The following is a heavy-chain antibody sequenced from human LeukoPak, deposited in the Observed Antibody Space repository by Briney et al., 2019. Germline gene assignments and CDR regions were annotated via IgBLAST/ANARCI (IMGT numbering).Heavy chain of an antibody. Sequence: ASVKVSCKASGYTFTSYYMHWVRQAPGQGLEWMGWINPNSGGTNYAQKFQGRVTMTRDTSISTAYMELSRLRSDDTAVYYCARGREYYDFWSATTGWFDPWGQGTLVTVSS. D-gene: IGHD3-3*01. V-gene: IGHV1-2*02. CDR2: INPNSGGT. CDR3: ARGREYYDFWSATTGWFDP. CDR1: GYTFTSYY. J-gene: IGHJ5*02.